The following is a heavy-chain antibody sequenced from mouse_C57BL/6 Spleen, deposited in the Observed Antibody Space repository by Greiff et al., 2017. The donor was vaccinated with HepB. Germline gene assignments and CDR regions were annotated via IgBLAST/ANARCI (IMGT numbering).Heavy chain of an antibody. CDR3: ARGGSSYFWYFDV. V-gene: IGHV1-26*01. J-gene: IGHJ1*03. D-gene: IGHD1-1*01. Sequence: VQLQQSGPELVKPGASVKISCKASGYTFTDYYMNWVKQSHGKSLEWIGDINPNNGGTSYNQKFKGKATLTVDKSSSTAYMELRSLTSEDSAVYYCARGGSSYFWYFDVWGTGTTVTVSS. CDR1: GYTFTDYY. CDR2: INPNNGGT.